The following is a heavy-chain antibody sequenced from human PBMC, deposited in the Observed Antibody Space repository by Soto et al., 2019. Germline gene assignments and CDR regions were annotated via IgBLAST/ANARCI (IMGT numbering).Heavy chain of an antibody. J-gene: IGHJ6*02. CDR2: IIPIFGTA. D-gene: IGHD2-2*01. CDR1: GGTFSSYA. Sequence: QVQLVQSGAEVKKPGSSVKVSCKASGGTFSSYAISWVRQAPGQGLEWMGGIIPIFGTANYAQKFQGRVTITAEESTSTANMELRGLRSEDTGVYYCASHSRDIVVVPAASYYYYYGMDVWGQGTTVTVSS. CDR3: ASHSRDIVVVPAASYYYYYGMDV. V-gene: IGHV1-69*01.